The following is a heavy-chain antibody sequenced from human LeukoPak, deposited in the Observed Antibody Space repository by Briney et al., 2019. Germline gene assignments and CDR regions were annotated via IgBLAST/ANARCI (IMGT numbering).Heavy chain of an antibody. D-gene: IGHD3-10*01. J-gene: IGHJ4*02. CDR1: GFTFSSYS. CDR2: ISSSSSYI. Sequence: GGSLRLSCAASGFTFSSYSMNWVRQAPGKGLEWVSSISSSSSYIYYADSVKGRFTISRDNAKNSLYLQMNSLRAEDTAVYYCARGRDTMVRGVTDYWGQGTLVTVSS. V-gene: IGHV3-21*01. CDR3: ARGRDTMVRGVTDY.